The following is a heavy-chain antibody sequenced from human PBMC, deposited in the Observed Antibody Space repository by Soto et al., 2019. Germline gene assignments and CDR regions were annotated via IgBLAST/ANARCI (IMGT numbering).Heavy chain of an antibody. CDR1: GYRFSNYW. CDR3: AIYCSSTTGYSSAMDV. CDR2: IYPGDSDI. V-gene: IGHV5-51*01. D-gene: IGHD2-2*01. J-gene: IGHJ6*02. Sequence: GESLKISGKGSGYRFSNYWIGWVRQMPGKGLEWMGIIYPGDSDIRYSPSFQGQVTISADKSISTAYLRWSSLKASDTAMYYCAIYCSSTTGYSSAMDVWGQGTPVAVYS.